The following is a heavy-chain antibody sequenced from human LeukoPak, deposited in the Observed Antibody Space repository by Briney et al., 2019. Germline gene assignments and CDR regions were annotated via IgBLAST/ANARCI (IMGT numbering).Heavy chain of an antibody. J-gene: IGHJ4*02. CDR3: ARHLFSSSPSDY. Sequence: GESLRISCKGSGYTFTTYWISWVRPMPGKGLEWMGRIGPSDSYINYSPSLQGHVTISTDKSVSTVYLQWSSLQASDTAMYYCARHLFSSSPSDYWGQGTLVTVSS. CDR2: IGPSDSYI. D-gene: IGHD6-13*01. V-gene: IGHV5-10-1*01. CDR1: GYTFTTYW.